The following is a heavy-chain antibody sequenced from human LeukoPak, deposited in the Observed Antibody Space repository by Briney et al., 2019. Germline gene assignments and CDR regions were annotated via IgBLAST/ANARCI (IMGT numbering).Heavy chain of an antibody. D-gene: IGHD6-6*01. Sequence: SETLSLTCTVSGGSISSSNYYWGWIRQPPGKGLEWIGSIYYSGSTYYNPSLKSRVTISVDTSKNQFSLKLSSVTAADTAVYYCARPTYSSSSIWFDPWGQGTLVTVSS. CDR3: ARPTYSSSSIWFDP. V-gene: IGHV4-39*01. CDR2: IYYSGST. J-gene: IGHJ5*02. CDR1: GGSISSSNYY.